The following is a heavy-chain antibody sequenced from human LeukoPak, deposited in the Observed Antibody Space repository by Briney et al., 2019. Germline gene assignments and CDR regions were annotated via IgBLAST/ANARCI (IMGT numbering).Heavy chain of an antibody. Sequence: ASVKVSCKASGYTFTGYYMHWVRQAPGQGLEWMGWINPNSGGTNYAQKFQGRVTMTRDTSISTAYMELSRLRSDDTAAYYCARKNMVRGVIAFDYWGQGTLVTVSS. D-gene: IGHD3-10*01. CDR3: ARKNMVRGVIAFDY. J-gene: IGHJ4*02. CDR2: INPNSGGT. V-gene: IGHV1-2*02. CDR1: GYTFTGYY.